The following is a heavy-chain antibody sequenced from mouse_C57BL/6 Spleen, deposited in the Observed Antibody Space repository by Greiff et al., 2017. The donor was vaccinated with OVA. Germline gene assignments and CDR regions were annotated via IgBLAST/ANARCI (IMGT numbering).Heavy chain of an antibody. Sequence: QVQLQQSGAELVKPGASVKISCKASGYAFSSYWMNWVQQRPGKGLEWIGQIYPGDGDTNYNGKFKGKATLTADKSSSTAYMQVSSLTSEDSAVYFCARGYYGSSRKHYYAMDYWGQGTSVTVSS. CDR1: GYAFSSYW. V-gene: IGHV1-80*01. CDR2: IYPGDGDT. J-gene: IGHJ4*01. D-gene: IGHD1-1*01. CDR3: ARGYYGSSRKHYYAMDY.